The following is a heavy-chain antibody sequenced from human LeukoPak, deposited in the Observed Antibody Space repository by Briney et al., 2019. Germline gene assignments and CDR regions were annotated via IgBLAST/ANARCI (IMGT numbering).Heavy chain of an antibody. CDR2: INPNSGGT. J-gene: IGHJ1*01. V-gene: IGHV1-2*02. D-gene: IGHD5-18*01. CDR3: ARGWDVDTAMGLAEYFQH. CDR1: GYTFTGYY. Sequence: ASVKVSCKASGYTFTGYYMHWVRQAPGQGLEWMGWINPNSGGTNYAQKFQGRVTMTRDTSISTAYMELSRLRSDDTAVYYCARGWDVDTAMGLAEYFQHWGQGTLVTVSS.